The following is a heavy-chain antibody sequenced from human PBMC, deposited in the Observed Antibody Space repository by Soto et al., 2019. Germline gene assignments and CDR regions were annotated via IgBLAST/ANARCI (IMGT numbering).Heavy chain of an antibody. Sequence: PSETLSLTCTVSGGSISSGGYYWSWIRQHPGKGLEWIGYIYYSGSTYYNPSLKSRVTISVDTSKNQFSLKLSSVTAADTAVYYCARRRPAAANWFDPWGQGTLVTVSS. CDR1: GGSISSGGYY. CDR2: IYYSGST. J-gene: IGHJ5*02. V-gene: IGHV4-31*03. CDR3: ARRRPAAANWFDP. D-gene: IGHD2-2*01.